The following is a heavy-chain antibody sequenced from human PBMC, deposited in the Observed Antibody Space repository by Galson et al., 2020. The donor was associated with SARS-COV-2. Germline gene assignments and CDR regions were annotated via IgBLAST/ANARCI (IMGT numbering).Heavy chain of an antibody. CDR3: ARTYSGYVPVDY. D-gene: IGHD5-12*01. V-gene: IGHV4-59*03. J-gene: IGHJ4*02. CDR2: VYHRGNT. Sequence: SDTLSLTCTVSGASISSYYWSWIRQSPGQGLEWIGHVYHRGNTDYNPSLKSRVTISADTSKNQFSLRLDYVTAADTAVYYCARTYSGYVPVDYWGQGTLVTGSA. CDR1: GASISSYY.